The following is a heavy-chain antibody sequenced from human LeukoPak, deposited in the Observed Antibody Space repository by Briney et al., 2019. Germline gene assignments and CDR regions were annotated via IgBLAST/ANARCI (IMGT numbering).Heavy chain of an antibody. CDR2: GDYTGST. V-gene: IGHV4-59*08. CDR3: ARQGFTGAWSYWLDY. J-gene: IGHJ4*02. CDR1: ADSISTYY. D-gene: IGHD6-19*01. Sequence: NPSETLTLTCTVSADSISTYYWSWLRQSPGKGLEWLGYGDYTGSTIYNPSVKSRVTISVDRSSNQFFLRLKSVTAADTAVYYCARQGFTGAWSYWLDYWGEGILVTVSS.